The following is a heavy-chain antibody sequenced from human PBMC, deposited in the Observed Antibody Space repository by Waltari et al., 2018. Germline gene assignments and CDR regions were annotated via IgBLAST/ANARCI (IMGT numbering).Heavy chain of an antibody. J-gene: IGHJ4*02. CDR1: GFTVSSNY. V-gene: IGHV3-53*03. CDR2: IYSGGST. Sequence: EVQLVESGGGLIQPGGSLRLPCEPSGFTVSSNYMSWVGQAPGKGLEWVSVIYSGGSTYYADSVKGRFTISRDNAKNSLYLQMNSLRAEDTAVYYCARGGYSSGWGFDYWGQGTLVTVSS. D-gene: IGHD6-19*01. CDR3: ARGGYSSGWGFDY.